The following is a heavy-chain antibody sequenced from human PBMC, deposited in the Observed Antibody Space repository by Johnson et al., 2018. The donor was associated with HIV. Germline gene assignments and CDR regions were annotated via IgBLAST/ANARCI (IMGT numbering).Heavy chain of an antibody. D-gene: IGHD6-13*01. CDR2: VSYDASNK. V-gene: IGHV3-30*04. CDR1: AFSFSGYA. Sequence: VQLVESGGGVVQPGRSLRLSCTSAFSFSGYAMHWVRQAPGKGLEWVAVVSYDASNKYYADSVKGRFTISRGNSKNTVFLQMDSLRGEDTADYYCAKVAVATAAGGVGLNIWGPGTMVTVSS. J-gene: IGHJ3*02. CDR3: AKVAVATAAGGVGLNI.